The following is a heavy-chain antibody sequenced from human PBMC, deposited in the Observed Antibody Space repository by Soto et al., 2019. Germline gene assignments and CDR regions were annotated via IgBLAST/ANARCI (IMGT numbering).Heavy chain of an antibody. Sequence: SVSLSLTCTVSGGSVSSGSYYGSWIRQPPGKGLEWIGYIYYSGSTNYNPSLKSRVTISVDTSKNQFSLKLSSVTAADPAVYYSARGTSSGWSYYYGMDVWAQGTTVTVSS. CDR2: IYYSGST. D-gene: IGHD6-19*01. V-gene: IGHV4-61*01. CDR3: ARGTSSGWSYYYGMDV. CDR1: GGSVSSGSYY. J-gene: IGHJ6*02.